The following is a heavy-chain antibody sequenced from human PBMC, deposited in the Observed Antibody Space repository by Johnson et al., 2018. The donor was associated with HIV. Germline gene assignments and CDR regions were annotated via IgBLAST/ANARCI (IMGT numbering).Heavy chain of an antibody. V-gene: IGHV3-20*04. J-gene: IGHJ3*02. CDR1: GFTFDDYG. Sequence: VQLVESGGGMVRPGGSLRLSCVASGFTFDDYGMSWVRQAPGKGLEWVSGIDWNGCRQGYVDSVKGRFTISRDNAKNFLYMEMNSLRAEDTALYYCARQHYYDSSGQGGGLDIWGQGTMVTVSS. CDR2: IDWNGCRQ. CDR3: ARQHYYDSSGQGGGLDI. D-gene: IGHD3-22*01.